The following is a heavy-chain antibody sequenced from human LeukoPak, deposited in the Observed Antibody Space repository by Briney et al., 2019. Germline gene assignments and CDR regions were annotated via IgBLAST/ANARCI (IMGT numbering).Heavy chain of an antibody. CDR1: GFTFSSQW. Sequence: GGSLRLSCAASGFTFSSQWMGWVRQPPGKGLEWVANVNQGGTEKFYVDSVKGRFTISRDNAENSLYLQMNSLRVEDTAVYYCAREHYFYHMDGWGEGTTVTVSS. CDR2: VNQGGTEK. CDR3: AREHYFYHMDG. V-gene: IGHV3-7*01. J-gene: IGHJ6*03.